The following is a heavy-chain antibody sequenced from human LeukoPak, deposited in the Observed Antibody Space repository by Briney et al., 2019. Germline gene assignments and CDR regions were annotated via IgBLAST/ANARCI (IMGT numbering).Heavy chain of an antibody. CDR3: ARDPNNPTHSSGWYYYGMDV. CDR1: GFTFSSYS. Sequence: GGSLRLSCAASGFTFSSYSMNWVRQAPGKGLEWVSYISSSSSTIYYADSEKGRFTISRDNAKNSLYLQMNSLRDEDTAVYYCARDPNNPTHSSGWYYYGMDVWGQGTTVTVSS. V-gene: IGHV3-48*02. CDR2: ISSSSSTI. D-gene: IGHD6-19*01. J-gene: IGHJ6*02.